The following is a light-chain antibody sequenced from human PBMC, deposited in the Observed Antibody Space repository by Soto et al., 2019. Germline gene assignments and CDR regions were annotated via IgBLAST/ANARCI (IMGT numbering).Light chain of an antibody. Sequence: DIQVTQSPSSLSASVGDRVTITCRASHSISSYLNWYQQKPGKAPKLLVYAASSLKSGVRSRFSGSGFGTDFNLTISSLQPEDFASYYCHQSYSTPPWTFGQGAKGAIK. V-gene: IGKV1-39*01. J-gene: IGKJ1*01. CDR3: HQSYSTPPWT. CDR2: AAS. CDR1: HSISSY.